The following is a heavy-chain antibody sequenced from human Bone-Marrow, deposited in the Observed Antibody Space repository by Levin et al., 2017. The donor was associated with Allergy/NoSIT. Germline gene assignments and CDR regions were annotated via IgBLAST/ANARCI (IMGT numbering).Heavy chain of an antibody. CDR1: GYTFTSFG. J-gene: IGHJ6*03. D-gene: IGHD3-10*01. V-gene: IGHV1-18*01. CDR2: ISVYNGDT. Sequence: GASVKVSCRASGYTFTSFGISWVRQAPGQGLEWMGGISVYNGDTKYAQNFQGRVTMTTDTSTTTVYMELRRLRSDDTAIYYCARDLSPFTLVQGISGYYYYLDVWGKGTTVTVSS. CDR3: ARDLSPFTLVQGISGYYYYLDV.